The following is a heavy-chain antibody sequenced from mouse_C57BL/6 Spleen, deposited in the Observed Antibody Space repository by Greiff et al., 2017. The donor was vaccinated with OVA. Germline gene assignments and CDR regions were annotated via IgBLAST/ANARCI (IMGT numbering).Heavy chain of an antibody. CDR2: IDPETGGT. V-gene: IGHV1-15*01. D-gene: IGHD2-10*02. Sequence: VQLQESGAELVRPGASVTLSCKASGYTFTDYEMHWVKQTPVHGLEWIGAIDPETGGTAYNQKFKGKAILTADKSSSTAYLQLSSLTSEDTAVYYCASLEDYWGQGTSVTVSS. CDR3: ASLEDY. J-gene: IGHJ4*01. CDR1: GYTFTDYE.